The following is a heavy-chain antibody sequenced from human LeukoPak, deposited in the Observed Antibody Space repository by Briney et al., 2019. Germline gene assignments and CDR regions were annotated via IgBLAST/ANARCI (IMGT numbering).Heavy chain of an antibody. J-gene: IGHJ5*02. CDR3: ARDSGYYDYVWGSYRPYNWFDP. Sequence: SETLSLTCTVSGGSISSYYWSWIRQPPGKGLEWIGYIYYSGSTNYNPSLKSRVTISVDTSKNQFSLKLSSVTAADTAVYYCARDSGYYDYVWGSYRPYNWFDPWGQGTLVTVSS. D-gene: IGHD3-16*02. V-gene: IGHV4-59*01. CDR1: GGSISSYY. CDR2: IYYSGST.